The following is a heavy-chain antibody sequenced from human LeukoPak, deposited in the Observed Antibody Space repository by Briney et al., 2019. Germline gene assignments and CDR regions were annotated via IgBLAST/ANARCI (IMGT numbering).Heavy chain of an antibody. CDR2: IYYSGST. J-gene: IGHJ4*02. CDR1: GGSISSYY. D-gene: IGHD2-2*01. Sequence: SETLSLTCTVTGGSISSYYWSWIRQPPGKGLEWIGYIYYSGSTNYNPSLKSRVTISVDTSKNQFSLKLSSVTAADTAVYYCARRGEYCSSTTCYSTIDYWGQGTLVTVFS. CDR3: ARRGEYCSSTTCYSTIDY. V-gene: IGHV4-59*08.